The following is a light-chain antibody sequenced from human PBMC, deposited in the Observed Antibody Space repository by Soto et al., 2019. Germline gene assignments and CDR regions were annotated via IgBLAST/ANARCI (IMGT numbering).Light chain of an antibody. Sequence: IVLTQSPATLSLSPGERATLSCRASQTVSGSYLAWYQHKPGQAPRLLIYGEFSRATGIPDRFSGSGSGTDFTLTISRLGPEDFAVYYCQHYGSSPEWTFGQGTKVDIK. CDR2: GEF. CDR1: QTVSGSY. CDR3: QHYGSSPEWT. J-gene: IGKJ1*01. V-gene: IGKV3-20*01.